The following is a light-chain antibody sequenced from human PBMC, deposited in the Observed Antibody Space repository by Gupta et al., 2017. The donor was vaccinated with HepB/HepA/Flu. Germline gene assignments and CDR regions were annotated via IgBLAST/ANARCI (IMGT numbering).Light chain of an antibody. V-gene: IGLV3-25*03. Sequence: SYDLTQLPTVSVSPGQTARITCSGDAFPNQYADWYQQKPGPAPGLVIYKDSERPSGIPERVGGSCAGTTAMSTSRGVQAEDDAYYYCPSADSSGTGVFGTGTKVTVL. J-gene: IGLJ1*01. CDR3: PSADSSGTGV. CDR1: AFPNQY. CDR2: KDS.